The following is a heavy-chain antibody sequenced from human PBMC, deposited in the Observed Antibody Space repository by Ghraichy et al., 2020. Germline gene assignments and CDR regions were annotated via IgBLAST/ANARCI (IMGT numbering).Heavy chain of an antibody. J-gene: IGHJ4*02. V-gene: IGHV3-43*01. CDR1: GFTFDDYT. D-gene: IGHD2-15*01. CDR2: ISWDGGST. CDR3: AKDMERYCSGGSCYWTFDY. Sequence: GESLNISCAASGFTFDDYTMHWVRQAPGKGLEWVSLISWDGGSTYYADSVKGRFTISRDNSKNSLYLQLNSLRTEDTALYYCAKDMERYCSGGSCYWTFDYWGQGTLVTVSS.